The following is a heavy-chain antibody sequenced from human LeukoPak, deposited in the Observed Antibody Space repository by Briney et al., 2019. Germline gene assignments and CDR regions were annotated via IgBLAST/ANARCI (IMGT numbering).Heavy chain of an antibody. V-gene: IGHV4-34*01. J-gene: IGHJ4*02. CDR3: ARDEYTYGSRTHPYFFDY. D-gene: IGHD5-18*01. CDR1: IDSFSNYH. CDR2: VNEVGGT. Sequence: SETPSLTCAVYIDSFSNYHWNWIRQTPSKGLEWIGEVNEVGGTNISPSLRNRVTISVDTSKNQFSLKLSSVTAADTALYYCARDEYTYGSRTHPYFFDYWGQGTLVTVSS.